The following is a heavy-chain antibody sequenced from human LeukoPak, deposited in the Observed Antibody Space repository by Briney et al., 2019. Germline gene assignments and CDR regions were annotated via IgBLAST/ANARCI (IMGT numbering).Heavy chain of an antibody. CDR2: ISGSGSGSST. V-gene: IGHV3-23*01. D-gene: IGHD5-18*01. J-gene: IGHJ4*02. CDR3: AKKRGYSYGDPFDY. Sequence: GGSLRLSCAASGFTFSSSAMSWVRQAPGKGLEWVSTISGSGSGSSTYYADSVKGRFTISRDNSKNTLYLQMNSLRAEDTALYYCAKKRGYSYGDPFDYWGQGTLVTVSS. CDR1: GFTFSSSA.